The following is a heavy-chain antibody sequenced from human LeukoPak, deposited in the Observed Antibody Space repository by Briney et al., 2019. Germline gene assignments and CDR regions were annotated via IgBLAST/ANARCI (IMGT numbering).Heavy chain of an antibody. D-gene: IGHD1-26*01. CDR1: SGSFKRYS. V-gene: IGHV4-59*01. J-gene: IGHJ5*01. CDR2: INYSGNT. CDR3: AREAVSVYGERRNCFDS. Sequence: PSETLSLTCTVSSGSFKRYSWSWIRQPPGKGLEWLGLINYSGNTNYSPSLKSRVTISIDTSRNQFSLRLNLVTAADTAVYYCAREAVSVYGERRNCFDSWGQGSLVMVSS.